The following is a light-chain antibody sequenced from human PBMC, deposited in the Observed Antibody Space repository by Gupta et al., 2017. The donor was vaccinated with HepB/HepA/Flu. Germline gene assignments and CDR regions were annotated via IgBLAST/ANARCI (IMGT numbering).Light chain of an antibody. CDR3: QQYNNWYT. J-gene: IGKJ2*01. CDR1: QSVSSN. V-gene: IGKV3-15*01. CDR2: GAS. Sequence: IVMTPSPATLSVSPGERATLSCRASQSVSSNLAWYQQKPGQAPRLLIYGASTRATGIPARFRGSGSGTEFTLTISSLQSEDLAVYYCQQYNNWYTFGQGTKLEIK.